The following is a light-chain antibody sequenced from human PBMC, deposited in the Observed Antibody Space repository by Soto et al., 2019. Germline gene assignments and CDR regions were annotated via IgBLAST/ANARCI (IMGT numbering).Light chain of an antibody. V-gene: IGKV2-30*01. CDR3: MQGARWPWT. CDR2: KVS. CDR1: QSLVYSDGNTY. J-gene: IGKJ1*01. Sequence: DVVMTQSPLSLPVTLGQPASISCRSSQSLVYSDGNTYLNWFQQRPGQSPRRLIYKVSNRDSGVPEKFRGSGSGTDFTLKISRVEAEGVGVYYCMQGARWPWTFGQGTKVEIK.